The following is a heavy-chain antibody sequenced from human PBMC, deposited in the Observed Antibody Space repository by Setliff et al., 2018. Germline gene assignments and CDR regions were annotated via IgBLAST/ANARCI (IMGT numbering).Heavy chain of an antibody. CDR3: ATHTVTSFDY. CDR1: TLTFTYA. J-gene: IGHJ4*02. Sequence: GGSLRLSCAASTLTFTYAMSWVRQTPGKGLEWVSYISRGGNTIYYADSVKGRFTISRDNAKNSLYLQMNSLRAEDTAVYYRATHTVTSFDYWGQGTLVTVSS. D-gene: IGHD4-4*01. V-gene: IGHV3-48*04. CDR2: ISRGGNTI.